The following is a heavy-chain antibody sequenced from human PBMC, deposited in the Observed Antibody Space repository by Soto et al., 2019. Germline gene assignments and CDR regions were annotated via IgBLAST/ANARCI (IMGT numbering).Heavy chain of an antibody. D-gene: IGHD5-12*01. J-gene: IGHJ4*02. CDR1: GASISSGDYF. CDR3: AREKGYISGPKNFDY. V-gene: IGHV4-30-4*01. Sequence: LYLTCTVSGASISSGDYFWSWIRQSPGKGLEWIGYIYDSGSSYYNPSLKSRVTMSVDTSKNQFSLKLRSVTAADTAVYYCAREKGYISGPKNFDYWGQGTLVTVSS. CDR2: IYDSGSS.